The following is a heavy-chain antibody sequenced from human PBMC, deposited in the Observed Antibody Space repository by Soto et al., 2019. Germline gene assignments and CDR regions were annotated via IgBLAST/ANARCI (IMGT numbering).Heavy chain of an antibody. V-gene: IGHV4-39*01. CDR1: GGSISSSSYY. J-gene: IGHJ4*02. CDR2: IYYSGST. Sequence: PSETLSLTCTVSGGSISSSSYYWGWIRQPPGKGLEGIGSIYYSGSTYYNPSLKSRVTISVDTSKNQFSLKLSSVTAADTAVYYCARHPTDGYNPILPFYFDYWGQGTLVTVSS. CDR3: ARHPTDGYNPILPFYFDY. D-gene: IGHD5-12*01.